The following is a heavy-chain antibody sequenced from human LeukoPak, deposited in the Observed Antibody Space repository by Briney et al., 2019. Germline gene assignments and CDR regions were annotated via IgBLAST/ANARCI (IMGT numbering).Heavy chain of an antibody. CDR1: GGSISSYY. V-gene: IGHV4-59*01. D-gene: IGHD6-19*01. Sequence: SETLSLTCTVSGGSISSYYWSWIRQPPGKGLEWIGYIYYSGSTNYNPSLKSRVTISVDTSKNQFSLKLSSVTAADTAVYYCARGLRSSGWYGHWYFDLWGRGTLVTLSS. CDR2: IYYSGST. J-gene: IGHJ2*01. CDR3: ARGLRSSGWYGHWYFDL.